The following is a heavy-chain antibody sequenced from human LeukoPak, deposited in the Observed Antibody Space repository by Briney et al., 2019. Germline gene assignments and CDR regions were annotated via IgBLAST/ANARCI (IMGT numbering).Heavy chain of an antibody. D-gene: IGHD3-22*01. CDR2: INHSGST. V-gene: IGHV4-34*01. CDR1: GGSFSGYY. Sequence: PSETLSLTCAVYGGSFSGYYWSWTRQPPGKGLEWIGEINHSGSTNYNPSLKSRVTISVDTSKNQFSLKLSSVTAADTAVYYCARQDDSSGYFDYWGQGTLVTVSS. CDR3: ARQDDSSGYFDY. J-gene: IGHJ4*02.